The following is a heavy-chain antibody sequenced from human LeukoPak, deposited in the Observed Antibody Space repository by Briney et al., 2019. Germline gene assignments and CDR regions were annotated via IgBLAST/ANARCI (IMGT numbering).Heavy chain of an antibody. CDR2: VIASSGST. Sequence: GGSLRLSCAASEFSISNSAMSWVRQAPGKGLEWVSLVIASSGSTFYADSVKGRFTISRDISRNTLCLQMNSLRAEDTAVYYCAKGAYDYIEMGYFDYWGQGTLVTVSS. CDR1: EFSISNSA. CDR3: AKGAYDYIEMGYFDY. J-gene: IGHJ4*02. D-gene: IGHD5-12*01. V-gene: IGHV3-23*01.